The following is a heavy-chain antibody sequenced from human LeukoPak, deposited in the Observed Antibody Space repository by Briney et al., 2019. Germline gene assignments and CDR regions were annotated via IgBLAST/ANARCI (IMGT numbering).Heavy chain of an antibody. CDR3: AKNIREMATYYYYMDV. Sequence: GGSLRLSCAASGFTFSSYEMNWVRQAPGKGLEWVSYISSSGSSIYYADSVKGRFTISRDNAKNSLYLQMNSLRADDTAVYYCAKNIREMATYYYYMDVWGKGTTVTVSS. CDR2: ISSSGSSI. CDR1: GFTFSSYE. J-gene: IGHJ6*03. D-gene: IGHD5-24*01. V-gene: IGHV3-48*03.